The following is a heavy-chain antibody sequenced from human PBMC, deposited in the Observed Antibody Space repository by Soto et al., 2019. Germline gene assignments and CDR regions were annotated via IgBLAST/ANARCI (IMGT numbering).Heavy chain of an antibody. CDR1: GGSFSGYY. Sequence: SETLSLTCAVYGGSFSGYYWSWIRQPPGKGLEWIGEINHSGSTNYNPSLKSRVTISVDTSKNQFSLKLSSVTAADTAVYYCARAACSSTSCHNFDYWGQGTLVTVSS. J-gene: IGHJ4*02. V-gene: IGHV4-34*01. CDR2: INHSGST. D-gene: IGHD2-2*01. CDR3: ARAACSSTSCHNFDY.